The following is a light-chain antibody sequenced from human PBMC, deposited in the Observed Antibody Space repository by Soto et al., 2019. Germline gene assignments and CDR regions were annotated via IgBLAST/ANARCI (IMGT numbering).Light chain of an antibody. Sequence: QSVLTQPPSASGTPGQRVTISCSGSSSNIGSNTVNWYQQLPGTAPKLLIYSNNQRPSGVPDRFSGSKSGTSASLAISGLQSEDETDYYCAARDDSLNGVIFGGGTKLTFL. J-gene: IGLJ2*01. CDR1: SSNIGSNT. CDR3: AARDDSLNGVI. V-gene: IGLV1-44*01. CDR2: SNN.